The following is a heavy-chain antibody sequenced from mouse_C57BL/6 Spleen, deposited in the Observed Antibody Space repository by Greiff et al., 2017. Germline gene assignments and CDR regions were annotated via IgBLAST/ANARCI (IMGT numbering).Heavy chain of an antibody. J-gene: IGHJ2*01. CDR2: IDPSYSYT. V-gene: IGHV1-50*01. CDR1: GYTFTSYW. Sequence: QVQLQQPGAELVKPGASVKLSCKASGYTFTSYWMQWVKQRPGQGLEWIGEIDPSYSYTNYNQKFKGKATWTVDTSSSTAYMQLSSLTSEDSAVYYCARSGGSNYFDYWGQGTTLTVSS. D-gene: IGHD3-2*02. CDR3: ARSGGSNYFDY.